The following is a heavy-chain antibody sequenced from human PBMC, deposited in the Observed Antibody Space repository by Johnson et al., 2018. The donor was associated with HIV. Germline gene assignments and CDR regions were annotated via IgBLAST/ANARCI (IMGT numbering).Heavy chain of an antibody. V-gene: IGHV3-66*01. CDR3: AKGGYSDFWSGHGYGAFDI. CDR2: IYSGGST. CDR1: GFTFSDYY. D-gene: IGHD3-3*01. J-gene: IGHJ3*02. Sequence: EVQLVESGGGLVKPGGSLRLSCAASGFTFSDYYMTWVRQAPGKGLEWVSVIYSGGSTYYADSVKGRFTISRDNSKNTLYLQMNSLRAEDTAVYYGAKGGYSDFWSGHGYGAFDIWGQGTMVTVSS.